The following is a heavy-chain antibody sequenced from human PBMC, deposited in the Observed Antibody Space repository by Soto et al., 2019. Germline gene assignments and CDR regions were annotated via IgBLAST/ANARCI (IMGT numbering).Heavy chain of an antibody. Sequence: EVQLVQSGGGLAQPGGSLRLSCAASGFTVSSNYMSWVRQAPGKGLEWVSLIYAGGSTHYVDSVKGRFTISRDYSKNMLYLQMDSLRPNDTALYYCARGYVYGGNSLDYWGQGTLVTVSS. CDR1: GFTVSSNY. CDR3: ARGYVYGGNSLDY. J-gene: IGHJ4*02. D-gene: IGHD2-21*01. CDR2: IYAGGST. V-gene: IGHV3-53*04.